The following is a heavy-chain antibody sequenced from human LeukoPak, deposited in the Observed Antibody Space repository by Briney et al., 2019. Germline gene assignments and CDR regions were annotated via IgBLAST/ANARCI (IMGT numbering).Heavy chain of an antibody. CDR1: GGSISSYY. Sequence: WETLSLTCTVSGGSISSYYWSWIRQPPGKGLEWIGYIYYSGSTNYNPSLKSRVTISVDTSKNQFSLKLSSVTAADTAVYYCARAAKDSSGYYHYYFDYWGQGTLVTVSS. D-gene: IGHD3-22*01. CDR2: IYYSGST. CDR3: ARAAKDSSGYYHYYFDY. J-gene: IGHJ4*02. V-gene: IGHV4-59*01.